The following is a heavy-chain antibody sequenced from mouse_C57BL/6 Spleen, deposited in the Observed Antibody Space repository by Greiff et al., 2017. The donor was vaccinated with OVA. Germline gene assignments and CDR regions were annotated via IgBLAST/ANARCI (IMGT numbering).Heavy chain of an antibody. CDR3: ARWDGYTYYAMDY. Sequence: QVQLQQSGAELVRPGTSVKVSCKASGYAFTNYLIEWVKQRPGQGLEWIGVINPGSGGTNYNEKFKGKATLTADKSSSTAYMQLSSLTSEDSAVYFCARWDGYTYYAMDYWGQGTSVTVSS. D-gene: IGHD2-3*01. CDR2: INPGSGGT. V-gene: IGHV1-54*01. J-gene: IGHJ4*01. CDR1: GYAFTNYL.